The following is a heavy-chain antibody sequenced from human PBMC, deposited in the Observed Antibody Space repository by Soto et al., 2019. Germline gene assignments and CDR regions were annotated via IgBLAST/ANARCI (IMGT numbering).Heavy chain of an antibody. CDR3: AKGVPGIAVAGTGYFQH. D-gene: IGHD6-19*01. CDR2: ISGSGDST. Sequence: EVQLLESGGGLVQPGGSLRLSCAASGFTFSSYAMSWVRQAPGKGLEWVSGISGSGDSTYYADSVKGRFTISRDNSKKTVYRQMNSLRAEDTAVYYCAKGVPGIAVAGTGYFQHWGQGTLVTVSS. V-gene: IGHV3-23*01. CDR1: GFTFSSYA. J-gene: IGHJ1*01.